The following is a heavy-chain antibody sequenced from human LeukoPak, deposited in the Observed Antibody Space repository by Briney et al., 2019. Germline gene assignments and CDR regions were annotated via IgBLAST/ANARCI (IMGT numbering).Heavy chain of an antibody. CDR3: AKDLDTTVVLDAFDM. J-gene: IGHJ3*02. CDR2: IRGNGGST. D-gene: IGHD4-23*01. V-gene: IGHV3-23*01. Sequence: GGSLRLSCAASGFSFSNYAMNWVRQAPGKGLEWVSSIRGNGGSTYYAASVKGRFIISRDNSKNTLYLEMIGLRAEDTAVYYCAKDLDTTVVLDAFDMWGQGTLVAVSS. CDR1: GFSFSNYA.